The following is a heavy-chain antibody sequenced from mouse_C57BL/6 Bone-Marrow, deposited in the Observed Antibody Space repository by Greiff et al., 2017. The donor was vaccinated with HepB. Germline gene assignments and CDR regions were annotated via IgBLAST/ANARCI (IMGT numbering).Heavy chain of an antibody. J-gene: IGHJ1*03. D-gene: IGHD1-1*01. CDR3: ARVNYYGSSLDLYFDV. CDR1: GYSITSGYY. Sequence: ESGPGLVKPSQSLSLTCSVTGYSITSGYYWNWIRQFPGNKLEWMGYISYDGSNNYNPSLKNRISIIRDTSKNQFFLKLTSVTTEDTATYYCARVNYYGSSLDLYFDVWGTGTTVTVSS. V-gene: IGHV3-6*01. CDR2: ISYDGSN.